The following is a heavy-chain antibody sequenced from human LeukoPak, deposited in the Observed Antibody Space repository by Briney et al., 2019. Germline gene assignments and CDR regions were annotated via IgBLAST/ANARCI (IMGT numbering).Heavy chain of an antibody. CDR1: GGSISRYY. J-gene: IGHJ6*02. V-gene: IGHV4-4*07. CDR2: IYTSGST. CDR3: ARQMIAAGKNYYGMDV. D-gene: IGHD6-13*01. Sequence: ETLSLTCTVSGGSISRYYWTWIRQPAGKGLEWIGRIYTSGSTNYNPSLKSRVTMSVDTSNNQFSLNLSSVTAADTAVYYCARQMIAAGKNYYGMDVWGQGTTVTVSS.